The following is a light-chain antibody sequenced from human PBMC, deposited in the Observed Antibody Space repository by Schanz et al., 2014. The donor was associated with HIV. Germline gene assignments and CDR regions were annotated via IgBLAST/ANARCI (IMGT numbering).Light chain of an antibody. CDR2: DVT. Sequence: QSALTQPASVSGSPGQSITISCTGTSSDVGADNSVSWYQQHPGRAPRLLVYDVTYRPSGVSNRFSGSKSGNTASLTISGLQAEDEAHYYCTSYLNASTILFGGGTKLTVL. V-gene: IGLV2-14*03. CDR1: SSDVGADNS. J-gene: IGLJ2*01. CDR3: TSYLNASTIL.